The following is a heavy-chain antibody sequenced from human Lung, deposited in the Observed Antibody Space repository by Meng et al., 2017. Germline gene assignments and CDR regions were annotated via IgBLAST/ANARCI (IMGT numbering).Heavy chain of an antibody. CDR3: ARDEDISAAGKLFGDY. Sequence: ASVKVSCKPSGYNFPDYWLHWVRRAPGQGLEWMGRIDPKSGDTHYAQRLQGRVTMTGDTSISTAYMELSGLRSDDTAMYYCARDEDISAAGKLFGDYWGQGTLVTVS. V-gene: IGHV1-2*06. CDR1: GYNFPDYW. D-gene: IGHD6-13*01. CDR2: IDPKSGDT. J-gene: IGHJ4*02.